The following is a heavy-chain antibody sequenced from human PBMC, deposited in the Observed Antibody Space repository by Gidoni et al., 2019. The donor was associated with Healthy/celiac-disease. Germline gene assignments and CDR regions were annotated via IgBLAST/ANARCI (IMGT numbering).Heavy chain of an antibody. CDR1: GFSFSNAW. Sequence: EVQLVESGGGLVKPGGSLRLSCAASGFSFSNAWMSWVRQAPGKGLEWVGRIKSKTDGGTTDYAAPVKGRFTISRDDSKNTLYLQMNSPKTEDTAVYYCTTRFSGWLFDYWGQGTLVTVSS. CDR3: TTRFSGWLFDY. J-gene: IGHJ4*02. CDR2: IKSKTDGGTT. D-gene: IGHD6-19*01. V-gene: IGHV3-15*01.